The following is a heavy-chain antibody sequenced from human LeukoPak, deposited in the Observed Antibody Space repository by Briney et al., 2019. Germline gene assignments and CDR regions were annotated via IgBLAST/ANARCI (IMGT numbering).Heavy chain of an antibody. Sequence: PSETLSLTCAVSGGSISSGHWWSWVRQPPGKGLEWIGEIYHSGSTNYNPSLKSRVTISVDMSRNQFSLKLNSVTAADTAVYYCARDRVGATARRKYNWFDPWGQGTLVTVSS. D-gene: IGHD1-26*01. CDR2: IYHSGST. J-gene: IGHJ5*02. CDR1: GGSISSGHW. CDR3: ARDRVGATARRKYNWFDP. V-gene: IGHV4-4*02.